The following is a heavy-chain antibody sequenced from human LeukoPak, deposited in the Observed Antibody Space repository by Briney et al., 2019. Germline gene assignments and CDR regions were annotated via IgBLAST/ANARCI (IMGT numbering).Heavy chain of an antibody. Sequence: SETLSLTCTVSGGSISSSSYYWGWIRQSPGKGLEWIGSIYYSGSTYYNPSLKSRVTISVDTSKNQFSLKLSSVTAADTAVYYCARRGSGSYYGYWYFDLWGRGTLVTVSS. D-gene: IGHD1-26*01. CDR1: GGSISSSSYY. CDR2: IYYSGST. V-gene: IGHV4-39*01. J-gene: IGHJ2*01. CDR3: ARRGSGSYYGYWYFDL.